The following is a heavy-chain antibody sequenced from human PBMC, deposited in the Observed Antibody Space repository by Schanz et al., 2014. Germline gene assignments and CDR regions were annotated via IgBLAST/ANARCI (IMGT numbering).Heavy chain of an antibody. V-gene: IGHV3-13*04. CDR2: IGTAGDT. J-gene: IGHJ1*01. Sequence: EVQLVESGGGLVQPGGSLRLSCAASGFSIRNHDMHWVRQATGAGLEWVSAIGTAGDTFYLDSVKGRFTISRENAKNSLYLQMNSLTAGDTAVYYCAGVAYGSVSDWDDWGQGTLVTVSS. CDR3: AGVAYGSVSDWDD. CDR1: GFSIRNHD. D-gene: IGHD3-10*01.